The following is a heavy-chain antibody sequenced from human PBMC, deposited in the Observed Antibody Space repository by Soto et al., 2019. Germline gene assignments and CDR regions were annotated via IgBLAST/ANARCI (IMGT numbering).Heavy chain of an antibody. V-gene: IGHV3-30*18. CDR3: AKEVYYYDSRGSLDY. CDR2: ISYDGSNK. Sequence: GGSLRLSCAASGFTFSSYGMHWVRQAPGKGLEWVAVISYDGSNKYYADSVKGRFTISRDNSRNTLYLQMNSLRAEDTAVYYCAKEVYYYDSRGSLDYCGQGTLVTV. D-gene: IGHD3-22*01. CDR1: GFTFSSYG. J-gene: IGHJ4*02.